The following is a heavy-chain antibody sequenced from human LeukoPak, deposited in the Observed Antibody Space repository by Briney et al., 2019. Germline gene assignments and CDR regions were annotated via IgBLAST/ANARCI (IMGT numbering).Heavy chain of an antibody. CDR3: ARPKDAAGPPGWFDP. V-gene: IGHV5-51*01. Sequence: GESLKISCKGSGYSFTSYWIGWVRQMPGKGLEWMGMIYPGDSDTRYSPSFQGQVTISADKSISTAYLQWSSLKASDTAMYYCARPKDAAGPPGWFDPWGQGTLVTVSS. CDR2: IYPGDSDT. J-gene: IGHJ5*02. CDR1: GYSFTSYW. D-gene: IGHD6-13*01.